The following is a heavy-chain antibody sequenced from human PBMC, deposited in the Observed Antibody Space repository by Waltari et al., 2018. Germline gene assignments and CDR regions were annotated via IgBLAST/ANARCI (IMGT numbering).Heavy chain of an antibody. J-gene: IGHJ5*02. CDR1: GYSINDPYY. D-gene: IGHD5-18*01. CDR2: IYHSGST. Sequence: QVQLQESGPGLVKPSGTLSLTCTVSGYSINDPYYWGWIRQPPGKGLEWIASIYHSGSTHYNPSLKSRVNLSIDTSKNQFSLKLISVTAADTAVYYCARGVGYSYGNNWFDPWGQGTLVTVSS. V-gene: IGHV4-38-2*02. CDR3: ARGVGYSYGNNWFDP.